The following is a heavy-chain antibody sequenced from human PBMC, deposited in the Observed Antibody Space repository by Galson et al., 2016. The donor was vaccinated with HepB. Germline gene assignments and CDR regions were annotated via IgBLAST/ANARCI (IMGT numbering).Heavy chain of an antibody. CDR1: GFIFSDYA. J-gene: IGHJ6*02. CDR3: VRGNYGFDV. V-gene: IGHV3-11*01. CDR2: ISARSDVI. Sequence: SLRLSCAASGFIFSDYAMAWIRQTPWKGLECISYISARSDVIYEADSVEGRFIISRDNAQSSLSLQINSLRAEDTGVYYCVRGNYGFDVWGQGTTVTVSS.